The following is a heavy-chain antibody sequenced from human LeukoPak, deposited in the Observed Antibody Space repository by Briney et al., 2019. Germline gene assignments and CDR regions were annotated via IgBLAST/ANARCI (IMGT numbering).Heavy chain of an antibody. CDR2: IYHSGST. CDR3: ARDSYYYDS. V-gene: IGHV4-38-2*02. D-gene: IGHD3-22*01. J-gene: IGHJ4*02. CDR1: GYSLSSGYY. Sequence: SETLSLTCTVSGYSLSSGYYWGWIRQPPGKGLEWIGSIYHSGSTYYNPSLKSRVTISVDTSKNQFSLKLSSVTAADTAVYYCARDSYYYDSWGQGTLVTVSS.